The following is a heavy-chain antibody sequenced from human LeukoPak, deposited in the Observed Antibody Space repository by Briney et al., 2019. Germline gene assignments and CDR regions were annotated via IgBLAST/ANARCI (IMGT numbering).Heavy chain of an antibody. V-gene: IGHV3-74*03. CDR3: VRSAFHAGSGNYYDY. Sequence: GGSPRLSCAASGFTFSNYWIHWVRQAPGKGLVWVLRIDNAGSITTYADSVKGRFTISRDNAENTLYLQMNSLRVEDTAVYYCVRSAFHAGSGNYYDYWGQGTLVTVSS. CDR2: IDNAGSIT. CDR1: GFTFSNYW. J-gene: IGHJ4*02. D-gene: IGHD3-22*01.